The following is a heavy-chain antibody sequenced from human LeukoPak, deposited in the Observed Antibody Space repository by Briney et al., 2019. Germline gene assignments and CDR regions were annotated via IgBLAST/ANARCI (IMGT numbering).Heavy chain of an antibody. J-gene: IGHJ4*02. D-gene: IGHD3-10*01. Sequence: GRSLRLSCAASGFTFSSYGVHWVRQAPGKGLEWVAVIWYDGSKKYYKDSVQGRFTISRDNSKNTLYLQMNSLRAEDTAEYYCAKDGGFYGSGGSVYWGQGTLVTVSS. V-gene: IGHV3-33*06. CDR2: IWYDGSKK. CDR1: GFTFSSYG. CDR3: AKDGGFYGSGGSVY.